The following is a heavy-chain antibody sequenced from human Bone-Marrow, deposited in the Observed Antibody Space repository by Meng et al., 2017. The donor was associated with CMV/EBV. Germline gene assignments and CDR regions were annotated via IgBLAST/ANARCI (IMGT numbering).Heavy chain of an antibody. J-gene: IGHJ4*02. CDR2: IYTSGST. D-gene: IGHD6-13*01. Sequence: QVQLQESGPGLVKPSQTRSLTCTVSGGSISSGSYDWSWIRQPAGKGLEWIGRIYTSGSTNYNPSLKSRVTISVDTSKNQFSLKLSSVTAADTAVYYCASAGYSSSWYFDYWGQGTLVTVSS. CDR3: ASAGYSSSWYFDY. CDR1: GGSISSGSYD. V-gene: IGHV4-61*02.